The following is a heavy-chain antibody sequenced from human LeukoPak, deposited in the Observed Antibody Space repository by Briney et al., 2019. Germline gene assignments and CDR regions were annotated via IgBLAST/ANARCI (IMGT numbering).Heavy chain of an antibody. Sequence: SETLSLTCAVYGGSFSGYYWSWIRQPPGKGLEWIGEINHSGSTNYNPSLKSRVTISVDTSKNQFSLKLSSVTAADTAVYYCARGTVTTGGSFDYWGQGTLVTVSS. CDR2: INHSGST. CDR1: GGSFSGYY. CDR3: ARGTVTTGGSFDY. D-gene: IGHD4-17*01. J-gene: IGHJ4*02. V-gene: IGHV4-34*01.